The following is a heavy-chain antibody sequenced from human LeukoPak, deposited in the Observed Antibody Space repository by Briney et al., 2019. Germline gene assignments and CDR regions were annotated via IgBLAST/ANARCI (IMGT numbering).Heavy chain of an antibody. CDR1: RYTFTGYY. CDR3: ARAGLVPAVIRSPFDF. J-gene: IGHJ4*02. Sequence: GASVKVSCRTSRYTFTGYYMHWVRQAPGQGLEWMGWINPKNGDTNYAQKFQGRVTMTRDTSIDTAFMELSNLRSDDTAVYYCARAGLVPAVIRSPFDFWGQGTLVTVSS. V-gene: IGHV1-2*02. D-gene: IGHD2-2*02. CDR2: INPKNGDT.